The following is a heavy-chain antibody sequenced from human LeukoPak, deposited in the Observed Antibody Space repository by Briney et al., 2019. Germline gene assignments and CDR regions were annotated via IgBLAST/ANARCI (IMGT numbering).Heavy chain of an antibody. CDR2: INAGNGNT. CDR3: AREGPWPEYYFDY. J-gene: IGHJ4*02. Sequence: ASVKVSCKASGYTFTSYGISWVRQAPGQGLEWMGWINAGNGNTKYSQEFQGRVTITRDTSASTAYMELSSLRSEDMAVYYCAREGPWPEYYFDYWGQGTLVTVSS. CDR1: GYTFTSYG. V-gene: IGHV1-3*03.